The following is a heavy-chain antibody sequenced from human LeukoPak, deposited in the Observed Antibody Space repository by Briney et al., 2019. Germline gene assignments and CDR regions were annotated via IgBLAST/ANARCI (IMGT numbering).Heavy chain of an antibody. CDR2: IKQDGSEK. CDR3: ARPRATYYFDY. Sequence: PGGPLRLSCAASGFTFSSYWMSWVRQAPGKGLEWVANIKQDGSEKYYVDSVKGRFTISRDNAKNSLYLQMNSLRAEDTAVYYCARPRATYYFDYWGQGTLVTVSS. J-gene: IGHJ4*02. D-gene: IGHD1-26*01. V-gene: IGHV3-7*01. CDR1: GFTFSSYW.